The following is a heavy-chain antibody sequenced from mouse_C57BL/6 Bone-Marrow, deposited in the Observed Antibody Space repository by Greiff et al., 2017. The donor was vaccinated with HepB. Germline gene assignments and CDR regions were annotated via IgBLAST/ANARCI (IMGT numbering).Heavy chain of an antibody. CDR1: GYTFTSYW. V-gene: IGHV1-69*01. Sequence: QVQLKQSGAELVMPGASVKLSCKASGYTFTSYWMHWVKQRPGQGLEWIGEIDPSDSYTNYNQKFKGKSTLTVDKSSSTAYMQLSSLTSEDSAVYYCARENYGYDGAAWFAYWGQGTLVTVSA. CDR2: IDPSDSYT. CDR3: ARENYGYDGAAWFAY. J-gene: IGHJ3*01. D-gene: IGHD2-2*01.